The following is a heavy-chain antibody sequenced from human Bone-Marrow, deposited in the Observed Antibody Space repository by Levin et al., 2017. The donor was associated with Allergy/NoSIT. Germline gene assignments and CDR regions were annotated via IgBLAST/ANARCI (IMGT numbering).Heavy chain of an antibody. V-gene: IGHV3-30*18. D-gene: IGHD3-10*01. J-gene: IGHJ6*02. Sequence: PGGSLRLSCAASGFTFSSYGMHWVRQAPGKGLEWVAVISYDGSNKYYADSVKGRFTISRDNSKNTLYLQMNSLRAEDTAVYYCAKVMVRGVTPLILLSGNYYYGMDVWGQGTTVTVSS. CDR1: GFTFSSYG. CDR2: ISYDGSNK. CDR3: AKVMVRGVTPLILLSGNYYYGMDV.